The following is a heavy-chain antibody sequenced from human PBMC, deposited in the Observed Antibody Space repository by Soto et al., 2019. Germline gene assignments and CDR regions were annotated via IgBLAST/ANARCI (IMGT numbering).Heavy chain of an antibody. J-gene: IGHJ4*02. V-gene: IGHV4-30-2*01. CDR2: IYHSGST. CDR1: GGSISSGGYS. Sequence: QLQLQESGSGLVKPSQTLSLTCAVSGGSISSGGYSWSWIRQPPGKGLEWIGYIYHSGSTYYNPSLKRRVXXXVXXSKNQFSLKLSSVTAADTAVYYCARSPTTVTSYDYWGQGTLVTVSS. D-gene: IGHD4-17*01. CDR3: ARSPTTVTSYDY.